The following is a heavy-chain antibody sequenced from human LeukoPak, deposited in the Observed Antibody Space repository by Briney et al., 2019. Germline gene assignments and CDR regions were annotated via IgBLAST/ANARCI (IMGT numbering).Heavy chain of an antibody. V-gene: IGHV3-30*04. D-gene: IGHD4-17*01. Sequence: GGSLRLSCAASGFTFTNYAIHWVRQAPGKGLEWVAVISYDGDYQYYADSVKGRFTISRDNFKNTLYLQMNSLRPEDTAVYYCARDSYDYGDYGNSFYYWGQGTLVTVSS. CDR3: ARDSYDYGDYGNSFYY. CDR2: ISYDGDYQ. CDR1: GFTFTNYA. J-gene: IGHJ4*02.